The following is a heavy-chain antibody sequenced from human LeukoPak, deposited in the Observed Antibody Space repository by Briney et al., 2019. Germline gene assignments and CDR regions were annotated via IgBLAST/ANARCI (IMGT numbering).Heavy chain of an antibody. V-gene: IGHV4-61*02. CDR1: GGSISSGSYY. Sequence: SQTLSLTCTVSGGSISSGSYYWSWIRQPAGKGLECIGRIYTSGSTNYNPSLKSLVTISVDTSKNQFSLKLSSVTAADTAVYYCASGSSSWDWFDPWGQVTLVTVSS. CDR3: ASGSSSWDWFDP. J-gene: IGHJ5*02. D-gene: IGHD6-13*01. CDR2: IYTSGST.